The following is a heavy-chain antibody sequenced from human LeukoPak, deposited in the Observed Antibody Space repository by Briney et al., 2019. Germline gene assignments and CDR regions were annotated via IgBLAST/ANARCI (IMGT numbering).Heavy chain of an antibody. Sequence: GGSLRLSCAASGFTFSSSAMSWVRQAPGTGLEWVSGVSPSGGKTYYADSVKGRFTISRGNSKNTLYLQMNSLRAEDTAVYYCAKDYGGKIFDSWGQGTLVTVSS. J-gene: IGHJ4*02. D-gene: IGHD4-17*01. V-gene: IGHV3-23*01. CDR1: GFTFSSSA. CDR3: AKDYGGKIFDS. CDR2: VSPSGGKT.